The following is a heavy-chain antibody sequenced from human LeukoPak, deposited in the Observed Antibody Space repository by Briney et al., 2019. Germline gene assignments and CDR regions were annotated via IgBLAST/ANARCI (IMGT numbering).Heavy chain of an antibody. CDR3: AKDRYYDSSGYDAFDI. CDR1: GFTFDDYA. CDR2: ISWNSGSI. V-gene: IGHV3-9*01. Sequence: PGGSLRLSCAASGFTFDDYAMHWVRQAPGKGLEWVSGISWNSGSIGYADSVKGRFTISRDNAKNSLYLQMNSLRAEDTALYYCAKDRYYDSSGYDAFDIWGQGTMVTVSS. J-gene: IGHJ3*02. D-gene: IGHD3-22*01.